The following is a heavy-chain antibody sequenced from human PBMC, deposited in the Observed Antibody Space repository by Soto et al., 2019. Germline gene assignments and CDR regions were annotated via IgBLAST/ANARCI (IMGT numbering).Heavy chain of an antibody. CDR1: KYTFTSYG. CDR3: ARDPAVLGAPSRITGTTSDYFYGTDV. V-gene: IGHV1-3*05. D-gene: IGHD1-7*01. CDR2: INGGSGNT. J-gene: IGHJ6*02. Sequence: QVQLVQSGAEEKKPGASVKVSCKASKYTFTSYGIHWMRQAPGQRPEWMGWINGGSGNTKYSQKFQGRVTITRDTSASTAYMELSSLRSEDTAVNYCARDPAVLGAPSRITGTTSDYFYGTDVWGQGTTVTVSS.